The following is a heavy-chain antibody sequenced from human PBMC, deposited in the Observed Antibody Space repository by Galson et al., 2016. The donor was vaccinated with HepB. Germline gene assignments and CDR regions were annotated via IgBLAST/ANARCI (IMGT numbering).Heavy chain of an antibody. J-gene: IGHJ6*02. CDR1: GFTFSNSW. CDR2: IKQDGGAT. V-gene: IGHV3-7*01. D-gene: IGHD2-8*01. CDR3: ARAALVYADFYYYYVLAV. Sequence: SLRLSCAASGFTFSNSWMTWVRQAPGKGLEWVANIKQDGGATYYVDSVRGRFTTSRDNAKNSLFLQMNSLRAEDTAVYYCARAALVYADFYYYYVLAVWGQGTTVTVSS.